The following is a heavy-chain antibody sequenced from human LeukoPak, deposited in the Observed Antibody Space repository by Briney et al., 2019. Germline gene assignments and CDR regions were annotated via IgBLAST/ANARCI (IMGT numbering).Heavy chain of an antibody. CDR3: VKGRGSGGWDHYLDY. D-gene: IGHD6-19*01. J-gene: IGHJ4*02. CDR2: IGTNGGSS. V-gene: IGHV3-64*05. CDR1: GFTFSNYA. Sequence: GGSLRLSCSASGFTFSNYAMHWVRQAPGGGLEYVSGIGTNGGSSYYADSVKGRFTISRDNSKNTLYFQMSSLRTEDTAVYYCVKGRGSGGWDHYLDYWGQGTLVTVSS.